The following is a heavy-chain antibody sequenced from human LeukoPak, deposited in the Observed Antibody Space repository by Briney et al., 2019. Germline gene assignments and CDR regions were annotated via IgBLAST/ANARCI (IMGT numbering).Heavy chain of an antibody. J-gene: IGHJ4*02. CDR1: GVSFSGYY. Sequence: PSETLSLTCAVYGVSFSGYYWSWIRQPPGKGLEWIGEINHSGSTNYNPSLKSRVTISVDTSKNQFSLKLSSVTAADTAVYYCARGGIAAAGTYAANWGQGTLVTVSS. D-gene: IGHD6-13*01. CDR3: ARGGIAAAGTYAAN. CDR2: INHSGST. V-gene: IGHV4-34*01.